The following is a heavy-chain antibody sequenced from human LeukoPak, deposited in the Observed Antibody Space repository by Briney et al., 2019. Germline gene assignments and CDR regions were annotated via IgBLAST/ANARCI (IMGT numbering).Heavy chain of an antibody. J-gene: IGHJ4*02. Sequence: GGPLRLPCAASGFTFDDYGMSWVRQAPGKGLEWVSGINWNGGSTGYADSVKGRFTISRDNAKNSLYLQMNSLRAEDTALYYCARSVAASRDYWGQGTLVTVSS. CDR1: GFTFDDYG. D-gene: IGHD2-15*01. CDR3: ARSVAASRDY. V-gene: IGHV3-20*04. CDR2: INWNGGST.